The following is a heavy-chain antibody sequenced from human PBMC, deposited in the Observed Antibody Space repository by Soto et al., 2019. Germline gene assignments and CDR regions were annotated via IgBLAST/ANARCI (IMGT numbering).Heavy chain of an antibody. J-gene: IGHJ4*02. D-gene: IGHD3-10*01. CDR2: IYWNDDK. V-gene: IGHV2-5*01. Sequence: FVPTLAKHTQTLTLTCTFSGFSLSTTGVGVGWIRQPPGKALEWLALIYWNDDKRYSPSLKSRLTITKDTSKNQVVLTMTNIDPVDTATYYCAHGLYGSGTYLFTYWCQGTLVTVS. CDR3: AHGLYGSGTYLFTY. CDR1: GFSLSTTGVG.